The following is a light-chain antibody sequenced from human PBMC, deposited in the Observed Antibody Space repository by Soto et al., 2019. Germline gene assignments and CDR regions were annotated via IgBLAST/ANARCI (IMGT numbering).Light chain of an antibody. CDR1: SGSIASNY. Sequence: NFMLTQPHSISESPGKTVTISCTRSSGSIASNYVQWYQQRPGGAPTTVIYENNQRPSWVPDRFSGSIDSSSNSASLTISGLKTEDEADYFCQSSDFTIWVFGGGTKVTVL. V-gene: IGLV6-57*04. J-gene: IGLJ3*02. CDR3: QSSDFTIWV. CDR2: ENN.